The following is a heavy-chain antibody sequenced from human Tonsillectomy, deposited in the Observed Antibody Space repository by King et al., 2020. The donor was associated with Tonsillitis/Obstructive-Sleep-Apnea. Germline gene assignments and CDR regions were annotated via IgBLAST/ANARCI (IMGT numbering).Heavy chain of an antibody. V-gene: IGHV3-11*05. J-gene: IGHJ6*04. Sequence: QLVQSGGGLVKPGGSLRLSCAASGFTFSDYFMSWIRQAPGKGLEWISYIRTNSSYTKYAGSVKGRFTISRDNAENSLYLQMNNLRAEDTAVYYCARAGAPTLPLMDVWGKGTTVTVSS. D-gene: IGHD7-27*01. CDR1: GFTFSDYF. CDR2: IRTNSSYT. CDR3: ARAGAPTLPLMDV.